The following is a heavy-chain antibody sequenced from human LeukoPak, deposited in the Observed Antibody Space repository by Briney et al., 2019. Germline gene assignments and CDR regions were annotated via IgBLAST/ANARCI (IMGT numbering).Heavy chain of an antibody. Sequence: GASVKVSCKASGYTFTGYYMHWVRQAPGQGLEWMGWINPNSGGINYAQKFQGRVTMTRDTSISTAYMELSRLRSDDTAVFYCARETQYYYDSSGRGGRAFDIWGQGTMVTVSS. CDR3: ARETQYYYDSSGRGGRAFDI. CDR1: GYTFTGYY. V-gene: IGHV1-2*02. J-gene: IGHJ3*02. CDR2: INPNSGGI. D-gene: IGHD3-22*01.